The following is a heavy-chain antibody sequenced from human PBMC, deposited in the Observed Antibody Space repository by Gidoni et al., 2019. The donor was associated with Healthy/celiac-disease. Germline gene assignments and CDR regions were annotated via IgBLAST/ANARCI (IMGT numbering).Heavy chain of an antibody. J-gene: IGHJ6*02. CDR3: ATAPSSRASYYYYGMDV. Sequence: EVTLVQSGAEVKKPGATVTISCKVSGYNFTHYYSHGVQRAPGKGLEWMGLVAPEDGETIYAEKFQSRVTITANTSTDTAYMELSSLRSEDTAVYYCATAPSSRASYYYYGMDVWGQGTTVTVSS. CDR1: GYNFTHYY. CDR2: VAPEDGET. V-gene: IGHV1-69-2*01.